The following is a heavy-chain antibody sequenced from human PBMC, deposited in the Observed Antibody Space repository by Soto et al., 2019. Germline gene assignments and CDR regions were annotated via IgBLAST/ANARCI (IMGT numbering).Heavy chain of an antibody. V-gene: IGHV4-59*08. CDR1: GGSISSYY. CDR2: IYYSGST. CDR3: ARREYSSGWYYFDY. Sequence: SETLSLTCTVSGGSISSYYWSWIRQPPGKGLEWIGYIYYSGSTNYNPSLKSRVTISVDTSKNQFSLKLSSVTAADTAVYYCARREYSSGWYYFDYWGQGTLVTVSS. J-gene: IGHJ4*02. D-gene: IGHD6-19*01.